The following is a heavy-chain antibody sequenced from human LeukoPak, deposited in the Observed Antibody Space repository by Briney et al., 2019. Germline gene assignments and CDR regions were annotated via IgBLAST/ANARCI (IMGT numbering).Heavy chain of an antibody. D-gene: IGHD6-6*01. CDR3: ARLARYSSSPISPLYYYYYMDV. J-gene: IGHJ6*03. CDR1: GYTFTSYD. V-gene: IGHV1-46*01. Sequence: ASVKVSCKASGYTFTSYDINWVRQATGQGLEWMGIIDPSGGSTSYAQKFQGRVTMTRDVSTSTVYMELSSLRSEDTALYYCARLARYSSSPISPLYYYYYMDVWGKGTTVTVSS. CDR2: IDPSGGST.